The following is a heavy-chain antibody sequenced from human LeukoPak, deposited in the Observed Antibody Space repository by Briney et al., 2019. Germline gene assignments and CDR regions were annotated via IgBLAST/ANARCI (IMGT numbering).Heavy chain of an antibody. J-gene: IGHJ4*02. CDR3: ARTYGDYYFDY. D-gene: IGHD4-17*01. Sequence: GASVKVSCKASGGTFSSYAISWVRQAPGQGPEWMGRIIPILGIANYAQKFQGRVTITADKSTSTAYMELSSLRSEDTAVYYCARTYGDYYFDYWGQGTLVTVSS. CDR2: IIPILGIA. CDR1: GGTFSSYA. V-gene: IGHV1-69*04.